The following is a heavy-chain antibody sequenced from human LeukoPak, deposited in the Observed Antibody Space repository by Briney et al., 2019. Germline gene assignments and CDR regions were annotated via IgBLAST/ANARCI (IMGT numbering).Heavy chain of an antibody. V-gene: IGHV3-30*02. CDR1: GFTFSSYG. J-gene: IGHJ4*02. CDR3: AKNRHSSSFYYFDY. D-gene: IGHD6-13*01. CDR2: IRYDGSNK. Sequence: GGSLRLSCAASGFTFSSYGMHWVHQAPGKGLEWVTFIRYDGSNKYYADSVKGRFTVSRDNSKNTLYLQMNSLRAEDTAVYYCAKNRHSSSFYYFDYWGQGSLVTVSS.